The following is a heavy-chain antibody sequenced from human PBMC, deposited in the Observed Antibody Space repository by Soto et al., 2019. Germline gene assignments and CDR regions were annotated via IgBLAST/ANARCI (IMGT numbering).Heavy chain of an antibody. CDR3: GRDQSGTGYYVDWFDP. CDR2: INAGNGNT. J-gene: IGHJ5*02. CDR1: GYTFTSYA. Sequence: EASVKVSCKASGYTFTSYAMHWVRQAPGQRLEWMGWINAGNGNTKYSQKFEGRVTFTRDTVATTVNMELTSLTSEDTAVYYCGRDQSGTGYYVDWFDPWGQGTLVTVSS. V-gene: IGHV1-3*01. D-gene: IGHD3-10*02.